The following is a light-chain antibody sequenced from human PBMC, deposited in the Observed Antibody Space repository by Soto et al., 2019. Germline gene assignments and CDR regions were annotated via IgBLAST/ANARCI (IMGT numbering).Light chain of an antibody. CDR2: AAS. V-gene: IGKV1-39*01. CDR3: QQYNSYSWT. CDR1: QSIRKY. J-gene: IGKJ1*01. Sequence: DIQMTQSPSSLSASVGDRVIITCRASQSIRKYLNWYQHKPGKVPTLLIYAASSLQSGVPSRFSGSGSGPEFTLTITSLQPEDFATYYCQQYNSYSWTFGQGTKVDIK.